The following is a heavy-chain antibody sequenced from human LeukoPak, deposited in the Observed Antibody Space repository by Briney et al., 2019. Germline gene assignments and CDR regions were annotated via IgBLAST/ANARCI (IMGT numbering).Heavy chain of an antibody. V-gene: IGHV4-61*02. Sequence: SQTLSLTCTVSGGSISSGSYYWSWIRQPAGKGLEWIGRIYTSGSTNYNPSLKSRVTISVDTSKNQFSLKLSSVTAADTAVYYCASWYSSRFYWGQGTLVTVSS. CDR2: IYTSGST. J-gene: IGHJ4*02. CDR3: ASWYSSRFY. D-gene: IGHD6-19*01. CDR1: GGSISSGSYY.